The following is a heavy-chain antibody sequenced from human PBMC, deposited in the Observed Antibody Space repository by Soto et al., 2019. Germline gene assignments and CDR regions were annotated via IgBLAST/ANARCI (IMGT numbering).Heavy chain of an antibody. D-gene: IGHD6-13*01. CDR1: GGSISSYY. J-gene: IGHJ3*02. CDR3: ARDSDMLTKQQLVHHAFDI. Sequence: SETLSLTCTVSGGSISSYYWSWIRQPPGKGLEWIGYIYYSGSTNYNPSLKSRVTISVDTSKNQFSLKLSSVTAADTAVYYCARDSDMLTKQQLVHHAFDIWGQGTMVT. CDR2: IYYSGST. V-gene: IGHV4-59*01.